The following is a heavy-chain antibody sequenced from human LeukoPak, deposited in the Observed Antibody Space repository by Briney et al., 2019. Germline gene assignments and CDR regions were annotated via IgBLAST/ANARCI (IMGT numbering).Heavy chain of an antibody. D-gene: IGHD3-10*01. J-gene: IGHJ3*02. V-gene: IGHV3-21*01. Sequence: GGSLRLPCAASGFTFSSYSMNWVRQAPGKGLEWVSSISSSSSYIYYADSVKGRFTISRDNAKNSLYLQMNSLRAEDTAVYYCAREEDYYGSEKNDAFDIWGQGTMVTVSS. CDR3: AREEDYYGSEKNDAFDI. CDR2: ISSSSSYI. CDR1: GFTFSSYS.